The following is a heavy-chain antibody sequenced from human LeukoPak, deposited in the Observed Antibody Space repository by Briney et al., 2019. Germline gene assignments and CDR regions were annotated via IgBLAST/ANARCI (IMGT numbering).Heavy chain of an antibody. CDR1: GFIFSDYY. J-gene: IGHJ4*02. CDR3: AKDSASYYDSSGYPGDY. Sequence: GGSLRLSCSASGFIFSDYYMSWIRQAPGKGLEWVSYISNSGSTIDYADSVKGRFTISRDNAKNSLYLQMDSLRAEDTAVYYCAKDSASYYDSSGYPGDYWGQGTLVTVSS. D-gene: IGHD3-22*01. V-gene: IGHV3-11*04. CDR2: ISNSGSTI.